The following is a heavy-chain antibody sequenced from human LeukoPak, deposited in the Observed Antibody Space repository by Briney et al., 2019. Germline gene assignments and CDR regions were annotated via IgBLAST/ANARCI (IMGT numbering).Heavy chain of an antibody. D-gene: IGHD3-22*01. J-gene: IGHJ4*02. CDR2: ISGSGGST. CDR1: GFTFSSYA. Sequence: PGRSLRLSCAASGFTFSSYAMSWVRQAPGKGLEWVSAISGSGGSTYYADSVKGRFTISRDNSKNTLYLQMNSLRAEDTAVYYCAKDNAYDSSGYYFHWGQGTLVTVSS. CDR3: AKDNAYDSSGYYFH. V-gene: IGHV3-23*01.